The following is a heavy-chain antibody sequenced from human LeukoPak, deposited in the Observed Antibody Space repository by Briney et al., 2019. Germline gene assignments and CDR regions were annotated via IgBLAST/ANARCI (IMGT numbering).Heavy chain of an antibody. Sequence: PGGSLRLSCAASGFTVSSNYMSWVRQAPGKGLEWVSITYSDVNTNYADSVKGRFTISRDNSKNTLSLQMNSLRAEDTAVYYCARKNDLFNADFDIWGQGTVVTVSS. V-gene: IGHV3-53*01. CDR1: GFTVSSNY. CDR2: TYSDVNT. D-gene: IGHD2/OR15-2a*01. J-gene: IGHJ3*02. CDR3: ARKNDLFNADFDI.